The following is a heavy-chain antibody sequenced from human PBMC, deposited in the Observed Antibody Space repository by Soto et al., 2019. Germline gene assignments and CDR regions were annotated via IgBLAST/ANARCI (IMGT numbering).Heavy chain of an antibody. CDR1: VFTFSRYI. V-gene: IGHV3-21*01. CDR2: ISSTSTNI. J-gene: IGHJ3*01. Sequence: PGGSLRLSCAASVFTFSRYIMHWFRQAPGQGLEWIATISSTSTNIYYAASVKGRITLSRDNPTNSLSLQMDSLRREDTDVYFCTRGIWSSILVTFDVWGQEIRVSV. CDR3: TRGIWSSILVTFDV. D-gene: IGHD3-10*01.